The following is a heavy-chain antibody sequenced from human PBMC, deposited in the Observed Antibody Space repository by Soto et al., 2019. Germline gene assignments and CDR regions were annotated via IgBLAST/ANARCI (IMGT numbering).Heavy chain of an antibody. CDR1: GYTFTSYY. V-gene: IGHV1-46*03. D-gene: IGHD2-15*01. CDR3: ARVAGNCSGGSCHYAFDL. CDR2: INPSGGST. Sequence: ASVKVSCKASGYTFTSYYMHWVRQAPGQGLEWMGIINPSGGSTSYAQKFQGRVTMTRDTSTSTVYMELSSLRSEDTAVYYCARVAGNCSGGSCHYAFDLWGQGTMVTVSS. J-gene: IGHJ3*01.